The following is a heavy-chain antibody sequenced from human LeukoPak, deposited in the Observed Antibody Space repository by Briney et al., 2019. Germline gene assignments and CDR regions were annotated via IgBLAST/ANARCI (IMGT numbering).Heavy chain of an antibody. V-gene: IGHV3-48*03. CDR1: GFTFSSYE. D-gene: IGHD4-17*01. J-gene: IGHJ4*02. CDR3: ARVPTVTTHFDY. Sequence: GGSLRLSCAASGFTFSSYEMNWVRQAPGKGLEWVSYISSSGNTIYYADSVKGRFTISIDNAKNSLYLQMNSLRDEDTAVYYCARVPTVTTHFDYWGQGTLVTVSS. CDR2: ISSSGNTI.